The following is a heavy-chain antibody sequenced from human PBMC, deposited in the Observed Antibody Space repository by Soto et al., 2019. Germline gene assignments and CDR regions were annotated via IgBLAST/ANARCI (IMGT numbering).Heavy chain of an antibody. CDR3: ARYSSSSAFDI. D-gene: IGHD6-6*01. J-gene: IGHJ3*02. CDR1: GFTFGNYW. CDR2: INSDGSST. Sequence: GGSLRLSCAASGFTFGNYWMHWVRQAPGKGLVWVSRINSDGSSTSYADSVKGRFTISRDNAKNTLYLQMNSLRAEDTSVYYCARYSSSSAFDIWGQGTMVTVSS. V-gene: IGHV3-74*01.